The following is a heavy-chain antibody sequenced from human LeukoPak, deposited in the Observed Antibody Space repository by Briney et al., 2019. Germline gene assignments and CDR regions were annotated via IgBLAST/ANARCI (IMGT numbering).Heavy chain of an antibody. CDR2: ISYDGSNK. J-gene: IGHJ4*02. CDR3: AKTAEAAAYYFDS. Sequence: GRSLRLSCAASGFTFSSYGMHWVRQAPGKGLEWVAVISYDGSNKYYADSVKGRFTISRDNSKNTLYLQMNSLRAEDTAVYYCAKTAEAAAYYFDSWGQGTLVTVSS. V-gene: IGHV3-30*18. CDR1: GFTFSSYG. D-gene: IGHD6-13*01.